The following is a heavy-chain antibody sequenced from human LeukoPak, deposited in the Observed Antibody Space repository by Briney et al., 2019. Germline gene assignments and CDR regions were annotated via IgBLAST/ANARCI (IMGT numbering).Heavy chain of an antibody. J-gene: IGHJ4*02. V-gene: IGHV2-5*02. CDR3: AHGKRTTTLYYFDY. Sequence: PTLVNPTQTLTLTCTFSGFSLSTSGVGAGWTRQPPGKALEWLALIYWDDNKRYSPSLKSRLTITKDTSKNQVVLTMTNMDPVDTATYYCAHGKRTTTLYYFDYWGQGTLVTVSS. D-gene: IGHD1-1*01. CDR1: GFSLSTSGVG. CDR2: IYWDDNK.